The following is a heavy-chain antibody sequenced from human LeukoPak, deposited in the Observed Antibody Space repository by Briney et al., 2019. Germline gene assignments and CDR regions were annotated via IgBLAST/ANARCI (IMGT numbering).Heavy chain of an antibody. CDR1: GFTFSSYA. CDR2: ISGSGGST. V-gene: IGHV3-23*01. CDR3: AKPMQPYSSAWSAPFDY. J-gene: IGHJ4*02. Sequence: GGSLRLSCAASGFTFSSYAMSWVRQAPGEGLEWVSAISGSGGSTYYVDSVKGRFTISRDNSKSTLYLHMNSLRAEDTAIYYCAKPMQPYSSAWSAPFDYWGQGTLVTVSS. D-gene: IGHD6-19*01.